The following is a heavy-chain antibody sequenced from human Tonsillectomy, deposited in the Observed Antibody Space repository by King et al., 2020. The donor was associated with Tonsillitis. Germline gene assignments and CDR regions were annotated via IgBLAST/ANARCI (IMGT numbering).Heavy chain of an antibody. Sequence: VQLQESGPGLVKPSETLSLTCTVSGGSNSSYYWSWIRQPPGKGLEWIGYIYYRGSTNYNPSLKSRVTISVDTSKNQFSLKLSSVTAADTAVYYCASGIRAPPNFDYWGQGTLVTVSS. D-gene: IGHD1-1*01. J-gene: IGHJ4*02. CDR2: IYYRGST. V-gene: IGHV4-59*01. CDR3: ASGIRAPPNFDY. CDR1: GGSNSSYY.